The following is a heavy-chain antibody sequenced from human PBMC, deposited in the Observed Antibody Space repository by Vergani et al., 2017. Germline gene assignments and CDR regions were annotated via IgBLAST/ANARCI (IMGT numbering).Heavy chain of an antibody. CDR3: AKVGRSEVAGTFGAFDI. CDR2: LSASDRRT. Sequence: EVQLLESGGDLVQPGGSLRLSCAGSGFTFSSYAMNWVRQAPGKGLEWVSTLSASDRRTHYADSVKGRFTISRDNSKNTLFLHMNSLRPEDTAVYYCAKVGRSEVAGTFGAFDIWGQGTMVTVSS. V-gene: IGHV3-23*01. J-gene: IGHJ3*02. CDR1: GFTFSSYA. D-gene: IGHD6-19*01.